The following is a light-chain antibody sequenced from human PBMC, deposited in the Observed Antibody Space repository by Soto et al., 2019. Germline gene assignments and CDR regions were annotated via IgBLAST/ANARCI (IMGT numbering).Light chain of an antibody. CDR3: QQYDNWPRT. J-gene: IGKJ2*01. V-gene: IGKV3-15*01. Sequence: EIVMTQFPVTLSVSPGERVTLSCRASQSVSSNLAWYQQKPGQAPRLLIYAASTRATGVPARFSGSGSGTDFTLTISSLQSEDFAVYYCQQYDNWPRTFGQGTKLEIK. CDR2: AAS. CDR1: QSVSSN.